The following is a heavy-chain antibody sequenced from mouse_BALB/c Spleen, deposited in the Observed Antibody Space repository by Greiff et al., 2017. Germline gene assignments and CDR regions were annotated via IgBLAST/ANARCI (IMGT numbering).Heavy chain of an antibody. Sequence: EVQLQQSGPGLVKPSQSLSLSSTVTGYSITSYYACYWIRQFPGNKLWCMVYISYSGSTSYNPSLKSRISFTRDTSKNQFFLQLNSVTTEETAACYCAGADYYCFAYWGQGTLVTVSA. CDR1: GYSITSYYA. CDR3: AGADYYCFAY. J-gene: IGHJ3*01. D-gene: IGHD1-1*01. CDR2: ISYSGST. V-gene: IGHV3-2*02.